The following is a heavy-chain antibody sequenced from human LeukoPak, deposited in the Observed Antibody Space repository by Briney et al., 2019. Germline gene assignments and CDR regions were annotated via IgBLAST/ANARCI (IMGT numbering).Heavy chain of an antibody. D-gene: IGHD1-26*01. CDR2: ITASGTAM. V-gene: IGHV3-48*02. CDR1: GFTFSSYS. J-gene: IGHJ4*02. CDR3: ASSGSYRFDY. Sequence: PGGSLRLSCAASGFTFSSYSMNWVRQAPGKGLEWVSYITASGTAMFYADSVKGRFTISRDNAKNSLYLQMNSLRDEDTAAYYCASSGSYRFDYWGQGTLVTVSS.